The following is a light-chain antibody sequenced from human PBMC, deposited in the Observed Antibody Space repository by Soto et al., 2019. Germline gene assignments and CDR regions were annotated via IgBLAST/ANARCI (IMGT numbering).Light chain of an antibody. J-gene: IGKJ4*01. Sequence: IVMTQSPATLSVSPGERATLSCRASQSFSSTLAWYQQKPGQAPRLLLYGASTRDIGIPAGFSGSGSGTELTLTISSLQSEDFAVYYCQQYTNWPHPFGGGNKWEIK. V-gene: IGKV3-15*01. CDR1: QSFSST. CDR2: GAS. CDR3: QQYTNWPHP.